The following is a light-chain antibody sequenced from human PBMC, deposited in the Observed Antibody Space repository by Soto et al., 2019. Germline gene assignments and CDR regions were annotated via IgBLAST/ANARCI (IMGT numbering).Light chain of an antibody. CDR1: QSVRNNY. J-gene: IGKJ2*01. CDR3: QQYDSSPPYT. V-gene: IGKV3-20*01. Sequence: EVVLTQSPGTLSLSTGERATLSCRASQSVRNNYLAWYQQKPGQSPKLLIFGSSDRATGIPDRFRGSGSGTDFTLTISGLEPEDFAVYYCQQYDSSPPYTFGQGTKLEIK. CDR2: GSS.